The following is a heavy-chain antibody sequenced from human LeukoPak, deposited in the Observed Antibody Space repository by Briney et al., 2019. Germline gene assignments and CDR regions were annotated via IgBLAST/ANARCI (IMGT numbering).Heavy chain of an antibody. Sequence: ASVKVSCKASGYTFTSYGISWVRQAPGQGLEWMGWISAYNGNTSYAQKLQGRVTMTTDTSTSTAYMELRSLRSDDTAVYYCPRERPSEDIVVVIDGMDVWGQGTTVTVSS. J-gene: IGHJ6*02. CDR1: GYTFTSYG. V-gene: IGHV1-18*01. D-gene: IGHD2-15*01. CDR2: ISAYNGNT. CDR3: PRERPSEDIVVVIDGMDV.